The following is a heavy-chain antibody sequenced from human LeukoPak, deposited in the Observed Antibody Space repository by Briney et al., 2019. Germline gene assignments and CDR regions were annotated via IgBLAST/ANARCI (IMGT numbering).Heavy chain of an antibody. D-gene: IGHD3-10*01. V-gene: IGHV3-20*04. Sequence: GGSLRLSCAASGFTFDDYGMSWVRQAPGKGLGWVSGINWNGGSIGYADSVKGRFTISRDNAKNSLYLQMNSLRAEDTALYYCARRRVTFIRGVDITSYYFDYWGQGTLVTVSS. J-gene: IGHJ4*02. CDR1: GFTFDDYG. CDR2: INWNGGSI. CDR3: ARRRVTFIRGVDITSYYFDY.